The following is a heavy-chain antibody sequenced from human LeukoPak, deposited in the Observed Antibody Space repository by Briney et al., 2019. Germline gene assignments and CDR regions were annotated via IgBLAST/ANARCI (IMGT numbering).Heavy chain of an antibody. CDR2: IYTSGST. J-gene: IGHJ4*02. CDR1: GGSISSGSYY. V-gene: IGHV4-61*02. CDR3: ARGGSTIFGVVSNDY. D-gene: IGHD3-3*01. Sequence: SETLSLTCTVSGGSISSGSYYWSWLRQPAGKGLEWIGRIYTSGSTNYNPSLKSRVTISVDTSKNQFSLKLSSVTAADTAVYYCARGGSTIFGVVSNDYWGQGTLVTVSS.